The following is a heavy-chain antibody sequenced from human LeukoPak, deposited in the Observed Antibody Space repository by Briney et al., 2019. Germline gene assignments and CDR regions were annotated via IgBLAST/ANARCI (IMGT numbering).Heavy chain of an antibody. J-gene: IGHJ5*02. CDR2: INPNNGGT. CDR1: GYTFTGYY. Sequence: GASVKVSCKASGYTFTGYYVHWVRQAPGQGLEWMGRINPNNGGTNYAQKFQGRVTMTRDTSISTAYVELSRLRSDDTAVCYCARDFRPGDQWPLWFDPWGQGTLVTVSS. CDR3: ARDFRPGDQWPLWFDP. D-gene: IGHD6-19*01. V-gene: IGHV1-2*06.